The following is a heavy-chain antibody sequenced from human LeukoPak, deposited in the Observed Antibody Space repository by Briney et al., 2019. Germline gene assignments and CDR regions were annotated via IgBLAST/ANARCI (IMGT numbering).Heavy chain of an antibody. Sequence: GGSLRLSCAVSGLTFNNYAMSWVRQAPGKGLEWVSAISKSGDHTYYAASAKGRFTIYRDNSKNTQYLQMNSLRAEDTAVYYCAKAQGVLRFLEWLLDPFDYWGQGTLVTVSS. J-gene: IGHJ4*02. CDR1: GLTFNNYA. V-gene: IGHV3-23*01. D-gene: IGHD3-3*01. CDR3: AKAQGVLRFLEWLLDPFDY. CDR2: ISKSGDHT.